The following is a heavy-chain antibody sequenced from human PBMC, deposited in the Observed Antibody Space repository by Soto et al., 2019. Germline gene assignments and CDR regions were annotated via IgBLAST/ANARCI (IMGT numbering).Heavy chain of an antibody. V-gene: IGHV4-34*01. CDR3: ARGGSSDWQVALDI. CDR1: AGSFSHYY. CDR2: IKHGGSS. Sequence: QVQQQPWGAGLLKPSETLSLTCTVYAGSFSHYYWNWIRQSPGKGLEWIGKIKHGGSSSYNPSLRSRVSISVDMYKNQFYLTLRSVTAADTAVYYCARGGSSDWQVALDIWGQGTMVPVSS. J-gene: IGHJ3*02. D-gene: IGHD6-19*01.